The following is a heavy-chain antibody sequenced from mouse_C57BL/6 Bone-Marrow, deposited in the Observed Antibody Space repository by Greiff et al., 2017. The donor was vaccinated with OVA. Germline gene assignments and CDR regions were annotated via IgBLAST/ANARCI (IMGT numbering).Heavy chain of an antibody. CDR3: ARSWLLPWFAY. Sequence: EVQLQQSGPELVKPGASVKISCKASGYTFTDYYMNWVKQSHGKSLEWIGDINPNNGGTSYNQKFKGKATLTVDKSSSTAYMELRSLTSEDSAVYYCARSWLLPWFAYWGQGTLVTVSA. CDR1: GYTFTDYY. J-gene: IGHJ3*01. CDR2: INPNNGGT. V-gene: IGHV1-26*01. D-gene: IGHD2-3*01.